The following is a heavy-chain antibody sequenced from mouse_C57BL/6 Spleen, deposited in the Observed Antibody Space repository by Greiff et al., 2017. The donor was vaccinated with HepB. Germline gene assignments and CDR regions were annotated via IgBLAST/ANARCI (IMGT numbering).Heavy chain of an antibody. V-gene: IGHV1-53*01. D-gene: IGHD1-1*01. J-gene: IGHJ4*01. CDR3: ASSYYGSRYYYAMDY. Sequence: QVQLQQPGTELVKPGASVKLSCKASGYTFTSYWMHWVKQRPGQGLEWIGNINPSNGGTNYNEKFKSKATLTVDKSSSTAYMQLSSLTSEDSAVYYWASSYYGSRYYYAMDYWGQGTSVTVSS. CDR2: INPSNGGT. CDR1: GYTFTSYW.